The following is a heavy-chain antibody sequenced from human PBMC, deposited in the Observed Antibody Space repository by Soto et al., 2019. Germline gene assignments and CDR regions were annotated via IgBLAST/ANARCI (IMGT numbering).Heavy chain of an antibody. CDR2: IDWDDDK. CDR1: GFSLSTSGMC. CDR3: ARSNRSSGPPGAFDI. D-gene: IGHD1-26*01. J-gene: IGHJ3*02. V-gene: IGHV2-70*01. Sequence: ESGPTLVNPTQTLTLTCTSSGFSLSTSGMCVSWIRQPPGKALEWLALIDWDDDKYYSTSLKTRLTISKDTSKNQVVLTMTNMDPVDTATYYCARSNRSSGPPGAFDIWGQGTMVTVSS.